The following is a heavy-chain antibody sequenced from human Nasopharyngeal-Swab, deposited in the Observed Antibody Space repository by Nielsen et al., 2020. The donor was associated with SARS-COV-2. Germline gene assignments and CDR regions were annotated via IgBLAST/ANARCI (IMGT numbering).Heavy chain of an antibody. CDR2: ISGSGEISGSGGST. D-gene: IGHD2-21*01. J-gene: IGHJ4*02. CDR1: GYSFRTYG. CDR3: ARGPHYLWYFHTPPSDL. V-gene: IGHV3-23*01. Sequence: GGSLRFSCVASGYSFRTYGMSWVRQAPGKGLEWVAAISGSGEISGSGGSTYYADSVKGRFTISRDNSENSLFLQMNSLKTEDTALYYCARGPHYLWYFHTPPSDLWGQGTLVTVSS.